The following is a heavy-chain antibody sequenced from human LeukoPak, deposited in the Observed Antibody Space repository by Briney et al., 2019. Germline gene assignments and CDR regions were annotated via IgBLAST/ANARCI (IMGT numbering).Heavy chain of an antibody. V-gene: IGHV3-23*01. J-gene: IGHJ4*02. D-gene: IGHD5-12*01. Sequence: PGGSLRLSCAASGFTFSSYAMSWVRQAPGKGLECVSGISGSGGSTSYADSVKGRFTISRDNSKNTLYLQLNSLRAEDTAVYYCAKGYDRGVRLFDYWGQGTLVTVSS. CDR2: ISGSGGST. CDR3: AKGYDRGVRLFDY. CDR1: GFTFSSYA.